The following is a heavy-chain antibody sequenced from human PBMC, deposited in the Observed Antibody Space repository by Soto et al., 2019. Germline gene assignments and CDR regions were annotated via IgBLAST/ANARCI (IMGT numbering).Heavy chain of an antibody. CDR2: IIPIFGTA. J-gene: IGHJ6*02. CDR3: ARAKPSYDFWSGHYGMDV. Sequence: SVKVSCKASGGTFSSYAISWVRQAPGQGPEWMGGIIPIFGTANYAQKFQGRVTITADESTSTAYMELSSLRSEDTAVYYCARAKPSYDFWSGHYGMDVWGQGTTVTVSS. D-gene: IGHD3-3*01. CDR1: GGTFSSYA. V-gene: IGHV1-69*13.